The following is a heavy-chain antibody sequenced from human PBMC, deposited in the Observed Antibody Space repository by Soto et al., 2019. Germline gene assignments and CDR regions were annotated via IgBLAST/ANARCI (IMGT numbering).Heavy chain of an antibody. J-gene: IGHJ4*02. CDR1: GYTFSNYG. D-gene: IGHD6-6*01. CDR2: ISGYNGNT. CDR3: AREGQLGY. Sequence: QVQLVQSGAEVKKPGASVKVSCQASGYTFSNYGFSWVRQAPGQGLEWMGWISGYNGNTNYAERLQGRVTMTTDTSTSTAYMELKSLRYDDTAVYHCAREGQLGYWGQGTPVTVSS. V-gene: IGHV1-18*01.